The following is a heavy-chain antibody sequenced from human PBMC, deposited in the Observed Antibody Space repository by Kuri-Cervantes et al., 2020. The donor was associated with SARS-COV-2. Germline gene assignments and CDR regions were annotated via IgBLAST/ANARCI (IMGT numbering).Heavy chain of an antibody. CDR3: ARHQLVIPAADPYNYFDP. V-gene: IGHV4-61*02. CDR1: GGSISSDSYY. CDR2: FYTSGST. J-gene: IGHJ5*02. D-gene: IGHD2-2*01. Sequence: SETLSLTCTVSGGSISSDSYYCSWARQPAGRGLEWIGRFYTSGSTNYNPSLKSRVTISVDTSKNQFSLKLSSVAAADTAVYYCARHQLVIPAADPYNYFDPWGQGSLVPSPQ.